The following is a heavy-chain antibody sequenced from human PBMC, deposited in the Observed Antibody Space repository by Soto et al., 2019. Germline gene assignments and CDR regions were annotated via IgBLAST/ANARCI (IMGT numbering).Heavy chain of an antibody. CDR3: ARRQQQRHVGNWFDP. D-gene: IGHD6-13*01. CDR2: IYYSGST. J-gene: IGHJ5*02. Sequence: SETLSLTCTVSGGSISSYYWSWIRQPPGKGLEWIGYIYYSGSTNYNPSLKSRVTISVDTSKNQFSLKLSSVTAADTAVYYCARRQQQRHVGNWFDPWGQGTLVTVSS. CDR1: GGSISSYY. V-gene: IGHV4-59*08.